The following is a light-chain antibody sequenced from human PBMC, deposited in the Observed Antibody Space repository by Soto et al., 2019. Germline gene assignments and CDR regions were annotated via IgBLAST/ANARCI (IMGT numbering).Light chain of an antibody. Sequence: EIVLTQSPATLSLSPGERATLTCVASQSVTRYLAWSPQKPGPAPRLPIEDVSNRASGIPARFSGRGAETDFTRTISSLEPEDFAVYYCQQRSDWPLTVGQGTRLEIK. CDR1: QSVTRY. CDR2: DVS. J-gene: IGKJ5*01. CDR3: QQRSDWPLT. V-gene: IGKV3-11*01.